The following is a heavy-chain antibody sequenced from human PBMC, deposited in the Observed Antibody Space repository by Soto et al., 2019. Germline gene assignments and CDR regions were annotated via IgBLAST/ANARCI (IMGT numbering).Heavy chain of an antibody. D-gene: IGHD2-8*02. CDR1: GASITGSFF. CDR2: FSLSGTT. J-gene: IGHJ4*02. CDR3: ARGMTPPGAPAWYYFDS. V-gene: IGHV4-4*07. Sequence: PSETLSLTCTVSGASITGSFFWSWIRQPAGKGLEWIGRFSLSGTTNYNPSLRSRVTMSADVSKNQFSLRLTSVTAADTSFSYCARGMTPPGAPAWYYFDSWGQGTLVTVSS.